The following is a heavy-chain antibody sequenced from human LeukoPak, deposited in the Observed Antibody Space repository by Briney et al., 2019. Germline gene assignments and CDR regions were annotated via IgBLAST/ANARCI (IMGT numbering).Heavy chain of an antibody. J-gene: IGHJ6*03. V-gene: IGHV4-39*01. CDR3: ARLRYCSSTSCRPTYYYYYMDV. CDR1: GDSISSSSYY. D-gene: IGHD2-2*01. Sequence: PSETLSLTCTVSGDSISSSSYYWGWIRQPPGKGLEWIGSIDYSGSTYDNSSLNSRFTISVYTSNNLFSLKLRSVTAPDTAVYYCARLRYCSSTSCRPTYYYYYMDVWGKGTTVTVSS. CDR2: IDYSGST.